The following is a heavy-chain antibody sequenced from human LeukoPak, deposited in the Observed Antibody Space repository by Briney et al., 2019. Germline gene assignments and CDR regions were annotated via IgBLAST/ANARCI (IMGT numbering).Heavy chain of an antibody. CDR1: GITFRKYW. Sequence: SGGSLRLSCEVSGITFRKYWMTWVRQAPGKGLEWVASINEDGSTQWYVDSVKGRFTVSRDNAKNSLHLQVNSLRVDDTAVYYCTRDCSNARDYWGQGTLVTVSS. D-gene: IGHD3-10*02. CDR2: INEDGSTQ. V-gene: IGHV3-7*01. J-gene: IGHJ4*02. CDR3: TRDCSNARDY.